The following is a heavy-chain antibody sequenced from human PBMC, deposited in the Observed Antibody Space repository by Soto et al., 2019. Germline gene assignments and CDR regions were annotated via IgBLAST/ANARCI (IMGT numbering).Heavy chain of an antibody. D-gene: IGHD3-9*01. V-gene: IGHV3-7*04. Sequence: EVQLVECGGGLVQPGGSLRLSCAPSGFTLNNFWMSWVRQAPGKGLEWVANIRPDGTENSYVDSVKGRFTISRDNAKNSLYLQMNNLRAEDTAVYYCARANFDIRGQGTLVTVSS. CDR2: IRPDGTEN. CDR1: GFTLNNFW. J-gene: IGHJ4*02. CDR3: ARANFDI.